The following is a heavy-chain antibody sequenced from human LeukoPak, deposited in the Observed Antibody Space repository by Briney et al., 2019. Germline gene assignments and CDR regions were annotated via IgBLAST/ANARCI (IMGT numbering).Heavy chain of an antibody. J-gene: IGHJ4*02. D-gene: IGHD3-10*01. CDR1: GFTFSSYE. CDR2: ISSSGSTI. V-gene: IGHV3-48*03. Sequence: GGSLRLSCAASGFTFSSYEMNWVRQAPGEGLEWVSYISSSGSTIYYADSVKGRFTISRDDAKNSLYLQMNSLRAEDTAVYYCARDLYYYGSGNYVPGFPDYWGQGTLVTVSS. CDR3: ARDLYYYGSGNYVPGFPDY.